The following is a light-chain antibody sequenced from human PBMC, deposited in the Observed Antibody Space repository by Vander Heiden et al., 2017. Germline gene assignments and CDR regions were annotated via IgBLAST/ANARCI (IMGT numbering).Light chain of an antibody. CDR1: QSLLHGNGYNY. J-gene: IGKJ1*01. CDR2: LGS. V-gene: IGKV2-28*01. Sequence: DILMTQSPLSLTVTPGEPASISCRSSQSLLHGNGYNYLHWYLQKPGQSPQLLIYLGSLRTSGVPDRFSGSGSGTDFTLKISRVEAEDVGVYYCMQTLQTPWTFGQGTKVEIK. CDR3: MQTLQTPWT.